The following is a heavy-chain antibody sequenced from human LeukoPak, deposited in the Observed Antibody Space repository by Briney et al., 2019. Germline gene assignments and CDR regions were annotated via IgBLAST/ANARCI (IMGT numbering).Heavy chain of an antibody. CDR1: GFTFSSYS. CDR2: ISSSSSTI. V-gene: IGHV3-48*04. J-gene: IGHJ4*02. Sequence: GGSLRLSCAASGFTFSSYSMNWVRQAPGKGLEWVSYISSSSSTIYYADSVKGRFTISRDNAKNSLYLQMNSLRAEDMAVYYCARANSPYYYDSSGRILDYWGQGTLVTVSS. D-gene: IGHD3-22*01. CDR3: ARANSPYYYDSSGRILDY.